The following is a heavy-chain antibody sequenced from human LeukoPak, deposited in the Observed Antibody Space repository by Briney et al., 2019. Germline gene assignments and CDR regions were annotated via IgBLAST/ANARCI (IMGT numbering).Heavy chain of an antibody. J-gene: IGHJ4*02. D-gene: IGHD4-17*01. CDR2: ISAYNGNT. Sequence: ASVKVSCKASGGTFSSYAISWVRQAPGQGLEWMGWISAYNGNTNYAQKLQGRVTMTTDTSTSTAYMELRSLRSDDTAVYYCARGNYGDYVNYWGQGTLVTVSS. V-gene: IGHV1-18*01. CDR3: ARGNYGDYVNY. CDR1: GGTFSSYA.